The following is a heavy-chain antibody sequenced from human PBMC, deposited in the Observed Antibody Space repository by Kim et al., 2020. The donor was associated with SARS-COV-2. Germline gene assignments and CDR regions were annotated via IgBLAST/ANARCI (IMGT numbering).Heavy chain of an antibody. V-gene: IGHV3-21*01. J-gene: IGHJ4*02. D-gene: IGHD2-21*02. CDR3: ARVSRPVVVVVTAPDY. CDR1: GFTFSSYS. Sequence: GGSLRLSCAASGFTFSSYSMNWVRQAPGKGLEWVSSISSSGSYIYYADSVKGRFTISRDNAKNSLYLQMNSLRVEDTAVYYCARVSRPVVVVVTAPDYWGQGTLVTVSS. CDR2: ISSSGSYI.